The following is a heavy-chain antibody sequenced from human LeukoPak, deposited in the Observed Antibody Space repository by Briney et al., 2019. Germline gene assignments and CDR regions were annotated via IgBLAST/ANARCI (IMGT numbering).Heavy chain of an antibody. V-gene: IGHV4-59*08. Sequence: SETLSLTCTVSGGSITGNYWSWSRQPPGKGLEWIGYIYNSETTNYNPSLKSRVTISIDTSKNQFSLKLSSVTAADAAVYYCARHDGDWGQGILVTVSS. J-gene: IGHJ4*02. D-gene: IGHD4-17*01. CDR1: GGSITGNY. CDR3: ARHDGD. CDR2: IYNSETT.